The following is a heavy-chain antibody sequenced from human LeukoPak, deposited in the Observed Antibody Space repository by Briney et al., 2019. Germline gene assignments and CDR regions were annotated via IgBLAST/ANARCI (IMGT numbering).Heavy chain of an antibody. CDR3: ARDKQLVYYGDSVANFDY. V-gene: IGHV4-34*01. D-gene: IGHD4-17*01. J-gene: IGHJ4*02. CDR1: GGSFSGYY. CDR2: INHSGST. Sequence: SETLSLTCAVYGGSFSGYYWSWIRQPPGKGLEWIGEINHSGSTNYNPSLKSRVTISVDTSKNQFSLKLSSVTAADTALYYCARDKQLVYYGDSVANFDYWGQGTLVTVSS.